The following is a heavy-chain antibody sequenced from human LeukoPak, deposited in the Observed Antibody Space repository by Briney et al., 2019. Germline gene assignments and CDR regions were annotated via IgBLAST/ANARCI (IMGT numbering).Heavy chain of an antibody. D-gene: IGHD3-9*01. CDR1: GGSISSSSYY. Sequence: SETLSLTCTVSGGSISSSSYYWGWIRQPPGKGLEWIGEINHSGSTNYNPSLKSRVTISVDTSKNQFSLKLSSVTAADTAVYYCARGGISRFYDILTGYTASHDDWFDPWGQGTLVTVSS. J-gene: IGHJ5*02. CDR3: ARGGISRFYDILTGYTASHDDWFDP. CDR2: INHSGST. V-gene: IGHV4-39*07.